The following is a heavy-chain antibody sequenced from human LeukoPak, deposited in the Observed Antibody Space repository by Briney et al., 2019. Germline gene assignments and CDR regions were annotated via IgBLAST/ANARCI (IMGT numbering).Heavy chain of an antibody. V-gene: IGHV1-24*01. J-gene: IGHJ4*02. CDR2: FDPEDGET. CDR1: GYTLTELS. D-gene: IGHD6-19*01. CDR3: ATLPGIAVAGSGVDY. Sequence: ASVKVSCKVSGYTLTELSMHWVRQAPGKGLEWVGGFDPEDGETIYAQKFQGRVTMTEDTSTDTAYMELSSLRSEDTAVYYCATLPGIAVAGSGVDYWGQGTLVTVSS.